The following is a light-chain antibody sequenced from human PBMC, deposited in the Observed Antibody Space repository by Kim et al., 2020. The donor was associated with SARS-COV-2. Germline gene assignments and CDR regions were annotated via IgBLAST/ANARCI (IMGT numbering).Light chain of an antibody. CDR3: HQYNDWPPGDT. Sequence: EIVMTQSPATLSVSPGERATLSCRASQSVSNNLAWYQHIPGQPPRLLLYGVSTRATGVPARFSGSGSGTDFTLPVSRLQSEDFAVYYCHQYNDWPPGDTFGQGTKLEI. J-gene: IGKJ2*01. CDR1: QSVSNN. CDR2: GVS. V-gene: IGKV3-15*01.